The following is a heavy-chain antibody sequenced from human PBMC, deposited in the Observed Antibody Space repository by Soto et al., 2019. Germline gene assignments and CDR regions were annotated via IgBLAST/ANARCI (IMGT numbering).Heavy chain of an antibody. CDR2: ISAYNGNT. J-gene: IGHJ4*02. V-gene: IGHV1-18*01. D-gene: IGHD3-10*01. CDR1: GYTFTSYG. CDR3: ARSALYGSGSYYPPDY. Sequence: ASVKVSCKASGYTFTSYGISWVRQAPGQGLEWMGWISAYNGNTNYAQKLQGRVTMTTDTSTSTAYMELRSLRSDDTAVYYCARSALYGSGSYYPPDYWGQGTLVTVSS.